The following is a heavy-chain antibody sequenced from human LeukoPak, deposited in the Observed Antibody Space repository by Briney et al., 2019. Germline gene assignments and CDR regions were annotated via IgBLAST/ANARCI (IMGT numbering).Heavy chain of an antibody. CDR2: VHHTGIT. D-gene: IGHD3-16*01. CDR1: GGSISRYH. V-gene: IGHV4-59*01. CDR3: ANEGGMAEGHAFDI. Sequence: SETLSLICTVSGGSISRYHWSWVRQPPGKGLECIGSVHHTGITNYNPSLKSRITISVDTSKTQFSLILSFVTAADTAVYYCANEGGMAEGHAFDIWGQGTMVTVSS. J-gene: IGHJ3*02.